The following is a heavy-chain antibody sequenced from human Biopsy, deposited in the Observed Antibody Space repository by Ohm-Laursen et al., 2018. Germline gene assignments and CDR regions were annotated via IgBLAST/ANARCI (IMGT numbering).Heavy chain of an antibody. V-gene: IGHV1-24*01. J-gene: IGHJ4*02. CDR1: GYTPNELS. Sequence: GSSVKVSCKVSGYTPNELSMHWVRQAPGQGLEWMGGFAPENGRIVYSQKFQGRVTMTEDTSTSTAYMEVWRLRSDDTAVYYCAADINVWNVNYWGQGTQVIVSS. CDR3: AADINVWNVNY. CDR2: FAPENGRI. D-gene: IGHD1-1*01.